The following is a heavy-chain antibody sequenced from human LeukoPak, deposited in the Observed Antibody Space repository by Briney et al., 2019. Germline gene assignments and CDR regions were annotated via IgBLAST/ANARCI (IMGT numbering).Heavy chain of an antibody. CDR1: GYTFTGYY. Sequence: GASVKVSCKASGYTFTGYYMHWVRQAPGQGLEWMGWINPNSGGTNYAQKFRGRVTMTRDTSISTAYMELSRLRSDDTAVYYCARVFLPQDYDFWSGYLYYFDYWGQGTLVTVSS. J-gene: IGHJ4*02. CDR3: ARVFLPQDYDFWSGYLYYFDY. D-gene: IGHD3-3*01. CDR2: INPNSGGT. V-gene: IGHV1-2*02.